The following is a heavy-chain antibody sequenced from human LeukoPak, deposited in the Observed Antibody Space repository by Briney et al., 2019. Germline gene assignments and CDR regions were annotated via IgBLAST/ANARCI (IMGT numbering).Heavy chain of an antibody. J-gene: IGHJ4*02. CDR1: GFTFSSYW. V-gene: IGHV3-7*01. Sequence: SGGSLRLSCEASGFTFSSYWMSWVRQAPGKGLERVAKINQDGSEKYYVDSVKGRFTVSRDNAKNSVYLQMNSLRAEDTAVYYCARDDSSAHYYFDHWGQGTPVTVSS. D-gene: IGHD3-22*01. CDR3: ARDDSSAHYYFDH. CDR2: INQDGSEK.